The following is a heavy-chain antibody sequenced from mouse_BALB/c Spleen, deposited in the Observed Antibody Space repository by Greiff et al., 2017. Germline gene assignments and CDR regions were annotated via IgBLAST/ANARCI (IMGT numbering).Heavy chain of an antibody. CDR2: ISNGGGST. CDR3: ARQGTGTGYWYFAV. Sequence: EVQLVESGGGLVQPGGSLNLSCAASGFTFSSYSMSWVRQTPEKRLEWVAYISNGGGSTYYPDTVKGRFTISRDNAKNTLYLQMSSLKSEDTAMYYCARQGTGTGYWYFAVWGEGTLVTVSA. D-gene: IGHD4-1*01. CDR1: GFTFSSYS. J-gene: IGHJ1*01. V-gene: IGHV5-12-2*01.